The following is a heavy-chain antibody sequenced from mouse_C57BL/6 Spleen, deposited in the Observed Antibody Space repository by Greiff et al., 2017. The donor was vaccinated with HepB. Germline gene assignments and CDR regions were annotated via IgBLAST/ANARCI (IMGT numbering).Heavy chain of an antibody. CDR3: ARGYDYDGGYFDV. CDR1: GYSITSGYY. J-gene: IGHJ1*03. D-gene: IGHD2-4*01. V-gene: IGHV3-6*01. CDR2: ISYDGSN. Sequence: EVKLVESGPGLVKPSQSLSLTCSVTGYSITSGYYWNWIRQFPGNKLEWMGYISYDGSNNYNPSLKNRISITRDTSKNQFFLKLNSVTTEDTATYYCARGYDYDGGYFDVWGTGTTVTVSS.